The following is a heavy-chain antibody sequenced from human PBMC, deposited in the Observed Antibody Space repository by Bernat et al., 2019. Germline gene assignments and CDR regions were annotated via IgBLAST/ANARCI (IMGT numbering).Heavy chain of an antibody. CDR2: IRSKAYGGTT. J-gene: IGHJ6*03. CDR1: GFTFGDYA. Sequence: EVQLVESGGGLVQPVRSLRLSCTASGFTFGDYAMSWVRQAPGKGLEWVGFIRSKAYGGTTEYAGSVKGRFTNSRDDSKRIAYVQMNSLKTEDTAVYYCTRDLSTMFGVAPYYYYYMDVWGKGTTVTVSS. CDR3: TRDLSTMFGVAPYYYYYMDV. D-gene: IGHD3-3*01. V-gene: IGHV3-49*04.